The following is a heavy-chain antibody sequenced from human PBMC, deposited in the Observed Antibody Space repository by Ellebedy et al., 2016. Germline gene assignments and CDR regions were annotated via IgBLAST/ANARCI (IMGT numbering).Heavy chain of an antibody. CDR2: IYHSGST. D-gene: IGHD2-2*01. J-gene: IGHJ6*02. V-gene: IGHV4-38-2*02. Sequence: GSLRLSXPVSGYSISSGYYWGWIRQPPGKGLEWIGSIYHSGSTYYNPSLKSRVTISVDTSKNQFSLKLSSVTAADTAVYYCARDGRGIVVVPAAFFYGMDVWGQGTTVTVSS. CDR3: ARDGRGIVVVPAAFFYGMDV. CDR1: GYSISSGYY.